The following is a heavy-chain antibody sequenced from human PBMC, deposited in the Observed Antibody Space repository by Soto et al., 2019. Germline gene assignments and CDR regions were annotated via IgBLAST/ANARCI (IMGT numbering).Heavy chain of an antibody. J-gene: IGHJ1*01. CDR1: GFTFSSYA. D-gene: IGHD2-15*01. CDR3: ANTQGYCSGGSCFIEYFQH. V-gene: IGHV3-23*01. CDR2: IRGSGGRT. Sequence: GGSLRLSCAASGFTFSSYAMSWVRQAPGKGLEWVSGIRGSGGRTDYADSVKGRFTISRDNSKNTLYLQMNSLRAEDTAVYYCANTQGYCSGGSCFIEYFQHWGQGTLVTVS.